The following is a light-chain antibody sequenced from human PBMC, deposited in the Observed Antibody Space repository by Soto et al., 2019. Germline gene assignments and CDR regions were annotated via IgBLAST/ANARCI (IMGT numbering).Light chain of an antibody. Sequence: ELVLTQSPGTLSLSQGERATLSCRASQSVSNNYLAWYQQKPGQAPRLLIYDASNRATGIPARFSGSGSGTEFTLTISSLQSEDFAVYYCQQYNNWPQTFGQGTNVDIK. CDR1: QSVSNN. CDR2: DAS. CDR3: QQYNNWPQT. V-gene: IGKV3D-15*01. J-gene: IGKJ1*01.